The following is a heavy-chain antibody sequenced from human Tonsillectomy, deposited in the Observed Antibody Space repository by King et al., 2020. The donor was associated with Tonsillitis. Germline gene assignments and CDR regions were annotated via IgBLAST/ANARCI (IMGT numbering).Heavy chain of an antibody. CDR2: IDPNGGST. D-gene: IGHD2-15*01. CDR3: AREIAGIVEVADATRNYYYLDV. V-gene: IGHV1-46*01. CDR1: GHTFTRFH. J-gene: IGHJ6*03. Sequence: QLVQSGAEVKKPGASVKVSCKASGHTFTRFHMHWVRQAPGQGLEWMGLIDPNGGSTSFAQSFQGRVTMTWDTSTSTVDMELSSLRSDDTAVYFCAREIAGIVEVADATRNYYYLDVWGSGTTVTVSS.